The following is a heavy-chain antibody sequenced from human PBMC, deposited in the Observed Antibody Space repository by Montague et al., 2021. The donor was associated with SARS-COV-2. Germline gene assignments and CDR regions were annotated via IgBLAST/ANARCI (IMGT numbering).Heavy chain of an antibody. CDR3: ARQGGWLQVADY. D-gene: IGHD5-24*01. J-gene: IGHJ4*02. CDR1: GCSIGSSGYY. V-gene: IGHV4-39*01. Sequence: SETLSLTCTVSGCSIGSSGYYWGWIRQPPGKVLELIGSIYYSGITYYSSSLKSRVILSVDMSKNHFSLKLSSLTAADTAVYCCARQGGWLQVADYWGQGTPVTVSS. CDR2: IYYSGIT.